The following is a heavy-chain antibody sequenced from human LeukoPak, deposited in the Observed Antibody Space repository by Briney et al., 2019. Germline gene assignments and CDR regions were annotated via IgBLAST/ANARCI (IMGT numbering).Heavy chain of an antibody. V-gene: IGHV1-2*02. CDR3: ARGEYSSGWYPWFDP. D-gene: IGHD6-19*01. CDR1: GYTFTGYY. Sequence: ASVKVSCKASGYTFTGYYMHWVRQAPGQGLEWMGWINPNSGGTNYAQKFQGRVTMTRDTSISTAYMELSSLRSEDTAVYYCARGEYSSGWYPWFDPWGQGTLVTVSS. J-gene: IGHJ5*02. CDR2: INPNSGGT.